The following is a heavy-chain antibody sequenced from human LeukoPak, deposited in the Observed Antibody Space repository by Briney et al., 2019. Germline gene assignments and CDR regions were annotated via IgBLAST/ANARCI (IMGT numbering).Heavy chain of an antibody. CDR3: AKEESYYYDSSGYWDAFDI. Sequence: GGSLRLSCAASGFTFSSYAMSWVRQAPGKGLEWVSAISGSGGSTYYADSVKGRFTISRDNSKNTLYLQMNSLRAEDTAVYYCAKEESYYYDSSGYWDAFDIWGQGTMVTVSS. D-gene: IGHD3-22*01. CDR2: ISGSGGST. J-gene: IGHJ3*02. CDR1: GFTFSSYA. V-gene: IGHV3-23*01.